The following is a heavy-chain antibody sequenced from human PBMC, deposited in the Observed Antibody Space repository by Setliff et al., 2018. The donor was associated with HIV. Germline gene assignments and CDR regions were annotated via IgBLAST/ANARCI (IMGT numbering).Heavy chain of an antibody. D-gene: IGHD3-10*01. J-gene: IGHJ4*02. CDR1: GYTFTSYA. CDR3: ARGYYNSGNYFEY. CDR2: INAGNGNI. Sequence: ASVKVSCKASGYTFTSYAMHWVRQAPGQRLEWMGWINAGNGNIRYSRKFQGRVTLTRDTSASTVYLDLSSLRSEDTAIYYCARGYYNSGNYFEYWGQGTLVTVSS. V-gene: IGHV1-3*01.